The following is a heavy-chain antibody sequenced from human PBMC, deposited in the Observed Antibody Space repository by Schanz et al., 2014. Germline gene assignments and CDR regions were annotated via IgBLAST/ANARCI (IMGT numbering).Heavy chain of an antibody. V-gene: IGHV1-24*01. D-gene: IGHD5-12*01. Sequence: QVQLVQSGAEVKKAGASVKVSCKVSGYTLSKLSIHWVRQAPGKGLEWMGGLDLEDGEIVYAEQLKGRVTMTEATSTDTAYMELSSLRSQDTAVYYCARVLRGYNGFSFDSWGQGTLVTVSS. J-gene: IGHJ4*02. CDR2: LDLEDGEI. CDR1: GYTLSKLS. CDR3: ARVLRGYNGFSFDS.